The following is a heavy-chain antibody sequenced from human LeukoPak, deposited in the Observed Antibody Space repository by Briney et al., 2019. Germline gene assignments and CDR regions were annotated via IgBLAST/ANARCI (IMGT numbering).Heavy chain of an antibody. CDR2: IYYSGST. CDR1: GGSVSSNRYY. Sequence: SETLSLTCTVSGGSVSSNRYYWGWIRQPPGKGLESIGSIYYSGSTYYNPSLKSRVTISVDTSKNQFSLKLTSVTAADTAVYYCARGSYDGGSGWGRFDNWGQGTLVTVSS. J-gene: IGHJ4*02. V-gene: IGHV4-39*01. D-gene: IGHD6-19*01. CDR3: ARGSYDGGSGWGRFDN.